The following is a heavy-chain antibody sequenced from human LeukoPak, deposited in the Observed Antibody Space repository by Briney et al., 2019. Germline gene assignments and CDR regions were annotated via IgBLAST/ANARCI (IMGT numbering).Heavy chain of an antibody. CDR3: ARDVYNWNDVPYYYYYGMDV. V-gene: IGHV3-33*01. J-gene: IGHJ6*02. D-gene: IGHD1-1*01. CDR2: IWYDGSNK. Sequence: PGRSLRLSCAASGFTFSSYGMHWVRQAPGKGLEWVAVIWYDGSNKYYADSVKGRFTISRDNSKNTLYLQMNSLRAEDTAVYYCARDVYNWNDVPYYYYYGMDVWGQGTTVTVSS. CDR1: GFTFSSYG.